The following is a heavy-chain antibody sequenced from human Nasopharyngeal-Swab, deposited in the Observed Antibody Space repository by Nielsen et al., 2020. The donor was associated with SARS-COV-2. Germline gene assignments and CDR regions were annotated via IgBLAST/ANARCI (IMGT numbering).Heavy chain of an antibody. CDR1: GFTFSDYY. CDR3: ARVRARDGYIFDY. J-gene: IGHJ4*02. CDR2: ISSSGSTI. Sequence: GSLKISCAASGFTFSDYYMSWTRQAPGKGLEWVSYISSSGSTIYYADSVKGRFTISRDNAKNSLYLQMNSLRAEDTAVYYCARVRARDGYIFDYWGQGTLVTVSS. V-gene: IGHV3-11*01. D-gene: IGHD5-24*01.